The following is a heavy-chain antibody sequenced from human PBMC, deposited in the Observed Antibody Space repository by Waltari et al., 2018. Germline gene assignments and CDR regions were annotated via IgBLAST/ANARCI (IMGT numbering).Heavy chain of an antibody. J-gene: IGHJ4*02. D-gene: IGHD2-8*01. Sequence: EVQLLESGGGLVQPGGSLRLSCAASGFTFSSYAMSWVRQAPGKGLEWVSVISGSGGSTYYADSVKGRFTISRDNSKNTLYLQMNSLRAEDTAVYYCANGGMGYCTNGVCSPPGGFDYWGQGTLVTVSS. CDR1: GFTFSSYA. CDR2: ISGSGGST. V-gene: IGHV3-23*01. CDR3: ANGGMGYCTNGVCSPPGGFDY.